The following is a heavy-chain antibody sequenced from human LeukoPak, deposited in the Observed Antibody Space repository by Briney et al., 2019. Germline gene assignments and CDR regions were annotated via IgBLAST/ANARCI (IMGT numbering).Heavy chain of an antibody. CDR3: ARIYLDDFWSGYQGYYYYYYMDV. Sequence: GASVKVSCKASGYTFTSYDINWVRQATGQGLEWMGWMNPNSGNTGYAQKFQGRVTMTRNTSISTAYMELSSLRSEDTVVYYCARIYLDDFWSGYQGYYYYYYMDVWGKGTTVTVSS. CDR2: MNPNSGNT. CDR1: GYTFTSYD. D-gene: IGHD3-3*01. J-gene: IGHJ6*03. V-gene: IGHV1-8*01.